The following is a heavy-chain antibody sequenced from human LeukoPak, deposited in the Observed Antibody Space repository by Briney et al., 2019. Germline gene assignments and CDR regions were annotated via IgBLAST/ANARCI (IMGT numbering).Heavy chain of an antibody. CDR3: ARGIAVAGHFDY. CDR1: GFTFSYYA. Sequence: PGGSLRLSCAASGFTFSYYAMSWVRQAPGKGPEWLSSISDSGGSTYYADSVKGRFTISRDNSKNTLYLQMNSLRAEDTAVYYCARGIAVAGHFDYWGQGTLVTVSS. J-gene: IGHJ4*02. CDR2: ISDSGGST. V-gene: IGHV3-23*01. D-gene: IGHD6-19*01.